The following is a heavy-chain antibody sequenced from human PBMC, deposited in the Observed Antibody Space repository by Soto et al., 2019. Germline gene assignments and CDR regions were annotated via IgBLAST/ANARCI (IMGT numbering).Heavy chain of an antibody. CDR2: INAGYGNT. CDR3: ARDTGDGTFDF. J-gene: IGHJ4*02. D-gene: IGHD7-27*01. V-gene: IGHV1-3*01. CDR1: GYTFSSYA. Sequence: QVHLVQSGAEVRKPGASVKVSCKASGYTFSSYAMHWVRQAPGQRLEWMGWINAGYGNTKSSQKFQDRFTISRDTSASTAYMELTSLGSEDTAVYYCARDTGDGTFDFWGQGTLVTVSS.